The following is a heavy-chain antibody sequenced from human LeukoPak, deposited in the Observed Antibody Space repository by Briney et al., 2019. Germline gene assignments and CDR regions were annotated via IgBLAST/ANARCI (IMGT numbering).Heavy chain of an antibody. J-gene: IGHJ4*02. CDR2: ISPTGSAL. V-gene: IGHV3-48*03. CDR1: GFTFSSYG. Sequence: GGSLRLSCAASGFTFSSYGMNWVRQAPGKGLEWVSYISPTGSALYYADSAKGRFTISRDNAKNSLYLQMNSLRTEDTAVYYCARKTSGSYSLDYWGQGTLVTVSS. D-gene: IGHD3-10*01. CDR3: ARKTSGSYSLDY.